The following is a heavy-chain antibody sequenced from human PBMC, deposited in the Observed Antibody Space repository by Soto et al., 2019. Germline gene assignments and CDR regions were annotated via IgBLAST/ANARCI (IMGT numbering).Heavy chain of an antibody. D-gene: IGHD3-16*01. Sequence: QVHLVQSGAEVKKPGASVKVSCKTSGYDFINHAISWLRQAPGQGPEWMVGIRGYDGKTNYAQRLQGRVNMTRATSTTTAYMALSSLRSDDTAIYYCARDLGGGSASFFDYWGDGTVVTVSS. V-gene: IGHV1-18*01. CDR2: IRGYDGKT. J-gene: IGHJ4*01. CDR3: ARDLGGGSASFFDY. CDR1: GYDFINHA.